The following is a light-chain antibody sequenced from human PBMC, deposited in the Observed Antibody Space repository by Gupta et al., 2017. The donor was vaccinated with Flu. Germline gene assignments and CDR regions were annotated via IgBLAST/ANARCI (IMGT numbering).Light chain of an antibody. J-gene: IGKJ1*01. CDR3: MQGTHWPTT. V-gene: IGKV2-30*01. CDR1: QSLLYSDGNAY. CDR2: KAS. Sequence: DVVLTQFPLSLSVTLGQPASISCRASQSLLYSDGNAYLNWLQQRPGQSPRRLIYKASNRDSGVPDRISGSGSDTDFTLMISRVEAEDVGVYYCMQGTHWPTTFGQGTRVEIK.